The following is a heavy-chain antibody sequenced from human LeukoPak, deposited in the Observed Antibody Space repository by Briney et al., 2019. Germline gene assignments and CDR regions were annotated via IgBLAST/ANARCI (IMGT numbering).Heavy chain of an antibody. V-gene: IGHV4-59*12. CDR3: ARGRNYYGSGSYYIKYYFDY. Sequence: SETLSLTCTVSGGSISSYYWSWIRQPPGKGLEWIGYIYYSGSTNYNPSLKSRVTISVDTSKNQFSLKLSSVTAADTAVYYCARGRNYYGSGSYYIKYYFDYWGQGTLVTVSS. J-gene: IGHJ4*02. CDR1: GGSISSYY. CDR2: IYYSGST. D-gene: IGHD3-10*01.